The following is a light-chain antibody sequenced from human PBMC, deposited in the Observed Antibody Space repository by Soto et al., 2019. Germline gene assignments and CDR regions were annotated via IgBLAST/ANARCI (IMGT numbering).Light chain of an antibody. V-gene: IGKV3-15*01. J-gene: IGKJ1*01. CDR2: GAS. CDR3: QQYNNWPWT. CDR1: QSVSSSH. Sequence: EIVMTQSPATLSVSPGERATLSCRASQSVSSSHLAWYQHKPGQAPRLLIYGASTRATSFPARFSGSGSGTDFTLTISSLQSEDFAVYYCQQYNNWPWTFGQGTKVDIK.